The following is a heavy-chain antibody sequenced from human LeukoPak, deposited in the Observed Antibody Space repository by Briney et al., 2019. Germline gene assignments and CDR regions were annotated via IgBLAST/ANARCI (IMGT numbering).Heavy chain of an antibody. J-gene: IGHJ5*02. CDR1: GGSMRSNY. Sequence: LETLSLTCTVSGGSMRSNYWSLIRQPPGKGLEWIGNIYYSSSTNYNPSLKSRVTISIDPSKNQFSLKLNSMTAADTAIYYCVKDNGRWFDPWGQGTLVIVSS. CDR3: VKDNGRWFDP. CDR2: IYYSSST. V-gene: IGHV4-59*01. D-gene: IGHD1-26*01.